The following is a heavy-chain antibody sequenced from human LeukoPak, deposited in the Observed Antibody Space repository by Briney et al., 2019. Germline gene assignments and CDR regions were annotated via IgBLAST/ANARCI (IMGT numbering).Heavy chain of an antibody. V-gene: IGHV3-11*04. CDR1: GFTFSDYY. J-gene: IGHJ6*03. CDR2: ISSSGSTI. Sequence: PGGSLRLSCAASGFTFSDYYMSWIRQAPGKGLEWVSYISSSGSTIYYADSVKGRFTISRDNAKNSLYLQMNSLRAEDTAVYYCAKRLAAADYYYYMDVWGKGTTVTVSS. D-gene: IGHD6-13*01. CDR3: AKRLAAADYYYYMDV.